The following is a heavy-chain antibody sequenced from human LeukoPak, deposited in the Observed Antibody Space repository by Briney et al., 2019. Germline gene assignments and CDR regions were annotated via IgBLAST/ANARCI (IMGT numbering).Heavy chain of an antibody. D-gene: IGHD6-6*01. CDR1: GYSISSDYY. J-gene: IGHJ4*02. V-gene: IGHV4-38-2*02. CDR2: IYHSGST. CDR3: ARDVAARPDYFDY. Sequence: SETLSLTCAVSGYSISSDYYWGWIRQPPGKGLEWIGTIYHSGSTYYNPSLKSRVTISVDTSKNQFSLKLSSVTAADTAVYYCARDVAARPDYFDYWGQGTRVTVSS.